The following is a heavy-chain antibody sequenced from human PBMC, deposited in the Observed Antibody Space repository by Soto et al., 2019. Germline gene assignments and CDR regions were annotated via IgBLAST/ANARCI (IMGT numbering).Heavy chain of an antibody. Sequence: HPGGSLRLSCAASGFTFSSYGMHWVRQAPGKGLEWVAVIWYDGSNKYYADSVKGRFTISRDNSKNTLYLQMNSLRAEDTAVYYCARDDQLAREVTTPYYYYGMDVWGQGTTVTVSS. CDR1: GFTFSSYG. CDR2: IWYDGSNK. V-gene: IGHV3-33*01. D-gene: IGHD4-4*01. J-gene: IGHJ6*02. CDR3: ARDDQLAREVTTPYYYYGMDV.